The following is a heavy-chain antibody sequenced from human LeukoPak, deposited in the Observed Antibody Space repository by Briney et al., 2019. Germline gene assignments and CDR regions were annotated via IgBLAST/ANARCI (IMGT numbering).Heavy chain of an antibody. CDR3: ARRQQLLYYFNYYMDV. Sequence: GGSLRLSCAASGFTICSNWMSGVRQAPGKGLEWVAHIKQDGSEKHYVDSVKGRFTIYRDNAKNSLYLQMNSLRAEDSAVYYCARRQQLLYYFNYYMDVWGKGTPVTGSS. CDR1: GFTICSNW. CDR2: IKQDGSEK. V-gene: IGHV3-7*01. D-gene: IGHD6-13*01. J-gene: IGHJ6*03.